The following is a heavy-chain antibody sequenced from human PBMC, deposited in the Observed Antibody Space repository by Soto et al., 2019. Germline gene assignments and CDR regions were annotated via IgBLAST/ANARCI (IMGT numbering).Heavy chain of an antibody. CDR1: GFTFSSYG. D-gene: IGHD3-10*01. Sequence: PGGSLRLSCAASGFTFSSYGMHWVRQAPGKGLEWVAVISYDGSNKYYADSVKGRFTISRDNSKNTLYLQMNSLRAEDTAVYYCAKDSATMVRGVNIPGYWGQGTLVTVSS. CDR3: AKDSATMVRGVNIPGY. J-gene: IGHJ4*02. CDR2: ISYDGSNK. V-gene: IGHV3-30*18.